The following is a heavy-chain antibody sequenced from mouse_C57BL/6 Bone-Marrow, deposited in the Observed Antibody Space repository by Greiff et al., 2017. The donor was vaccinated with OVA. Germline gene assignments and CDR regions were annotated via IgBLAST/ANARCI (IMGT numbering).Heavy chain of an antibody. Sequence: EVQLVESGAELVRPGASVKLSCTASGFNIKDDYMHWVKQRPEQGLEWIGWIDPENGDTEYASKFQGKATITADTSSNTAYLQLSSLTSEDTAVYYCTRVGRRYFDVWGTGTTVTVSS. D-gene: IGHD4-1*01. V-gene: IGHV14-4*01. J-gene: IGHJ1*03. CDR2: IDPENGDT. CDR1: GFNIKDDY. CDR3: TRVGRRYFDV.